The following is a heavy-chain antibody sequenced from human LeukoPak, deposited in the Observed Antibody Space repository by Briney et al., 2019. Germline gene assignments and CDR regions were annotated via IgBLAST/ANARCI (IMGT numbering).Heavy chain of an antibody. D-gene: IGHD3-3*01. Sequence: GASVKVSCKASGYTFTSYGISWVRQAPGQGLEWMGWIGAYSGNTNYAQNLQGRVTMTTDTSTSTAYMELRSLRSDDTAVYYCARAPDDYDFWSGPFDYWGRGTLVTVSS. CDR1: GYTFTSYG. V-gene: IGHV1-18*01. J-gene: IGHJ4*02. CDR3: ARAPDDYDFWSGPFDY. CDR2: IGAYSGNT.